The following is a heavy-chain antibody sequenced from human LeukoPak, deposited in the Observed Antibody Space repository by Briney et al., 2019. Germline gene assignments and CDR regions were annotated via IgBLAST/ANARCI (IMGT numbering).Heavy chain of an antibody. CDR2: ISYTGST. J-gene: IGHJ4*02. CDR1: GGSISTTTYY. V-gene: IGHV4-39*01. CDR3: ARLSPYLGAGSSAFPDDY. Sequence: SENLSLTCTVSGGSISTTTYYWGWLRQPPGKGLEWIGSISYTGSTYYNPSLKIRVTTSVDTSKNQFSLRLSSVTAADTAVYYCARLSPYLGAGSSAFPDDYWGQGTLVTVSS. D-gene: IGHD3-10*01.